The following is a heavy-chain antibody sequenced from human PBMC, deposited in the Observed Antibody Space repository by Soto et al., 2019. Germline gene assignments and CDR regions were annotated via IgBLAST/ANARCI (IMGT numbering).Heavy chain of an antibody. V-gene: IGHV4-31*03. CDR2: IYYSGST. D-gene: IGHD3-10*01. CDR3: ARTITYYSGSGTTNWFDH. J-gene: IGHJ5*02. Sequence: PSETLSLTCTVSGGSISSGDYYWSGIRQHPGKGVEWIGYIYYSGSTSYNPYHKSRVTISVDTSTNQFSLKLSSVTAADTAVYYCARTITYYSGSGTTNWFDHWGQGTLVTVSS. CDR1: GGSISSGDYY.